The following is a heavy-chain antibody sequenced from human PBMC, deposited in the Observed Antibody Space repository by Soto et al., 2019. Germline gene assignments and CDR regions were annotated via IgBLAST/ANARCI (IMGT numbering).Heavy chain of an antibody. J-gene: IGHJ5*01. Sequence: GGSLRLSCAASGFTFSDYYISWIRQAPGKGLEWVSYISSSSSYTNYADSVKGRFIISRDNAKNSLYLQMNSLRAEDTAVYYFARVPAYFSSTRCYLWFDSWGQGTLVTVSS. CDR2: ISSSSSYT. CDR1: GFTFSDYY. CDR3: ARVPAYFSSTRCYLWFDS. V-gene: IGHV3-11*06. D-gene: IGHD2-2*01.